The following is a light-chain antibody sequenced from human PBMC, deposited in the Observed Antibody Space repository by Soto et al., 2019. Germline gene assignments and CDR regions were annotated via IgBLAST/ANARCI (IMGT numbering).Light chain of an antibody. J-gene: IGKJ5*01. CDR1: QCVTSN. CDR3: QQYYKYPHT. Sequence: DIEMTQSPSTLSVTPGDRVTLSCRASQCVTSNLAWYQPEPGQAPKLLLSAASTRATGVPPRFSGSGSGTEFTLTIISLQSEDFTAYYCQQYYKYPHTFGQGTRLEI. V-gene: IGKV3-15*01. CDR2: AAS.